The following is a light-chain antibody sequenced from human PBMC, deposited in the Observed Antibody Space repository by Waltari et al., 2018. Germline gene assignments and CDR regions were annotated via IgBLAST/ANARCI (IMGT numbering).Light chain of an antibody. CDR3: QQYNSAPHS. J-gene: IGKJ2*03. Sequence: DIQMTQSPSSLSASVGARVTITCRASQDISSWLAWYQQKPGKAPKLLIYKASSLQSGVPSRCSGSGSGTDFTLTISSLQPEDFSIYYCQQYNSAPHSFGQGTKVEIK. CDR2: KAS. CDR1: QDISSW. V-gene: IGKV1-12*01.